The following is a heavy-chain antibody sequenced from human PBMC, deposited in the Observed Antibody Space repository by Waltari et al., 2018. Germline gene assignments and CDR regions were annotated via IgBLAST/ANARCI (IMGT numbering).Heavy chain of an antibody. CDR1: GFTFRTAW. V-gene: IGHV3-15*01. J-gene: IGHJ4*02. Sequence: EVQLVESGGGLVKPGGSLRLSCGAAGFTFRTAWMSWVRQAPGKGLEWVGRSKNKADGGTTDYATPVKGRFSISRDDSKSTLYLQMNTLKSEDTAVYYCTTDPVLTAFDYWGQGTLVTVSS. CDR2: SKNKADGGTT. CDR3: TTDPVLTAFDY. D-gene: IGHD2-15*01.